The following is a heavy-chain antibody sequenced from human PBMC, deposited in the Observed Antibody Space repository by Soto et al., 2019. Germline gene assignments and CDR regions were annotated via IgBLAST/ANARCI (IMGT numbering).Heavy chain of an antibody. Sequence: QVQLVQSGAEVKKPGASVKVACKASGYTFTSYGISWVRQAPGQGLEWMGWINAYNGNTDDAQKLQGRVTMTTDTSTSTSYRELRSLRSDATAVYYCARYSFGVDSWGQGTLVTVSS. CDR3: ARYSFGVDS. CDR2: INAYNGNT. CDR1: GYTFTSYG. D-gene: IGHD3-16*01. J-gene: IGHJ4*02. V-gene: IGHV1-18*01.